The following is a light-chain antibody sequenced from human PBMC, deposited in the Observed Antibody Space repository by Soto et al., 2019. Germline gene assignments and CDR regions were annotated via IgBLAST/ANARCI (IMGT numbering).Light chain of an antibody. V-gene: IGKV3-15*01. CDR1: QSLSGK. J-gene: IGKJ3*01. Sequence: EIVMTQSPATLSVSPGERATLSCRASQSLSGKLAWYQQKPGQAPRLLIHATSTRATGIPARFSGSGSGTEFTLTISSLPSEDFALYYCQQYDNWPFTFGPGTKVDIK. CDR3: QQYDNWPFT. CDR2: ATS.